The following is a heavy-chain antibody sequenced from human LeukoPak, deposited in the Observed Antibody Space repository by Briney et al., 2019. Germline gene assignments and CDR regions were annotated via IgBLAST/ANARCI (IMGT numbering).Heavy chain of an antibody. D-gene: IGHD3-22*01. J-gene: IGHJ3*02. CDR1: GYSFTTYW. Sequence: RGESLKISCKGSGYSFTTYWIGWVRQMPGKGLEWMGMIYPGDSGTRYSPSLQGQVTISADKSISTAYLQWSSLKASDTAMYYCARARFVNYYDNSGDAFDIWGQGTMVTVSS. CDR2: IYPGDSGT. CDR3: ARARFVNYYDNSGDAFDI. V-gene: IGHV5-51*01.